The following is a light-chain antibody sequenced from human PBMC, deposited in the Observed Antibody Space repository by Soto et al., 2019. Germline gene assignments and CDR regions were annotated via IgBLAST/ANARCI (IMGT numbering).Light chain of an antibody. CDR1: QGISNY. V-gene: IGKV1-33*01. CDR2: DAS. Sequence: DIQMTQSPSSLSASVGDRVTITCQASQGISNYLNWYQQKPGKAPKLLIYDASNLETGVPSRFSGSGSGTDFTFTISSLQPEDIATYYCQQYDNPPWTFGQSTKMEIK. CDR3: QQYDNPPWT. J-gene: IGKJ1*01.